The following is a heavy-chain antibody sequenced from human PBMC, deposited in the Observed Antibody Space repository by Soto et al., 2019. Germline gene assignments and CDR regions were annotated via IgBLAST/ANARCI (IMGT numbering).Heavy chain of an antibody. D-gene: IGHD3-9*01. J-gene: IGHJ4*02. CDR1: GYTFGHFY. CDR2: ISPHNRNT. V-gene: IGHV1-18*01. Sequence: QVQLVQSGAEVKRPGDSVKVSCQASGYTFGHFYITWVRQAPGQGLEWMGAISPHNRNTNYAEKFRGRVTMTTATYTTTAYIELRSLRSDYTAVYYCARDEVGYDILTGYYKAHHFDQWGQGALVTVSS. CDR3: ARDEVGYDILTGYYKAHHFDQ.